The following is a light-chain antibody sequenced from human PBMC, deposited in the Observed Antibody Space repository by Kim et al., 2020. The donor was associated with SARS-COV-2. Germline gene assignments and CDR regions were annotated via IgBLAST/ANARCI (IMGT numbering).Light chain of an antibody. V-gene: IGLV2-11*01. J-gene: IGLJ1*01. CDR1: SSDVGGYNY. CDR2: DVS. CDR3: CSYGGSYSFLYA. Sequence: QSALTQPRSVSGSPGQSVTISCTGTSSDVGGYNYVSWYQQHPGRAPKLMIYDVSERPSGVPDRFSGSKSGNTASLTISGLQAEDEADYYCCSYGGSYSFLYAFGTGTKVTV.